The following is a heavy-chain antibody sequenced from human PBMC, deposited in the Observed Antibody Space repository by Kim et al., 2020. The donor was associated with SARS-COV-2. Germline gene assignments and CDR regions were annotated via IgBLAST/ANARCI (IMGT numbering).Heavy chain of an antibody. J-gene: IGHJ5*02. CDR1: GYTFTTSY. CDR2: INPSGGST. V-gene: IGHV1-46*01. D-gene: IGHD2-2*01. CDR3: ARGSSVDCSSASCSWGRFDP. Sequence: ASVKVSCKASGYTFTTSYMHWVRQAPGQGLEWVAMINPSGGSTIYAQKFQGRVTMTRDTSTSIVYMELTSLRSEDTAVYYCARGSSVDCSSASCSWGRFDPWGQGTLVTVSS.